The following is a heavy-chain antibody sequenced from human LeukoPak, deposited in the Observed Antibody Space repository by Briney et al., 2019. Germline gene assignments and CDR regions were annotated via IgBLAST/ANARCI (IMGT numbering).Heavy chain of an antibody. CDR2: INSDGSST. Sequence: HPGGSLRLSCAASGFTFSSYWMQWVRQAPGKGLVWVSRINSDGSSTSYADSVKGRFTISRDNAKNTLYLQMNSLRAEDTAVYYCARDRYDFWSGHRNDYWGQGTLVTVSS. J-gene: IGHJ4*02. D-gene: IGHD3-3*01. V-gene: IGHV3-74*01. CDR1: GFTFSSYW. CDR3: ARDRYDFWSGHRNDY.